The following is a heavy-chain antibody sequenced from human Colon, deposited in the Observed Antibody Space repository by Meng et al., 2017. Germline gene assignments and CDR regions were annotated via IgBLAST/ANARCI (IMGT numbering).Heavy chain of an antibody. J-gene: IGHJ4*02. CDR1: GGSITTNSY. CDR3: ARHGGYYQDY. CDR2: IDHRGDP. D-gene: IGHD4-23*01. V-gene: IGHV4-4*02. Sequence: QVHLLGSGPGLVKPSGTLSLTCAVSGGSITTNSYWSWVRQSPEKGLEWIGQIDHRGDPYYNPSLKSRVTMSVDRSKSQVSLQLTSVTAADTAVYYCARHGGYYQDYWGQGTLVTVSS.